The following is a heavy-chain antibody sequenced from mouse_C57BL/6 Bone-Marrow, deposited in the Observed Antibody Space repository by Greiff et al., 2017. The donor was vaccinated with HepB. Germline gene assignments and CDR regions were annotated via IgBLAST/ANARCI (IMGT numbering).Heavy chain of an antibody. J-gene: IGHJ2*01. CDR2: IRLKSDNYAT. V-gene: IGHV6-3*01. CDR3: TGLDSSGYLDY. CDR1: GFTFSNYW. Sequence: EVKLVESGGGLVQPGGSMKLSCVASGFTFSNYWMNWVRQSPEKGLEWVAQIRLKSDNYATHYAESVKGRFTISRDDSKSSVYLQMNNLRAEDTGIYYCTGLDSSGYLDYWGQGTTLTVSS. D-gene: IGHD3-2*02.